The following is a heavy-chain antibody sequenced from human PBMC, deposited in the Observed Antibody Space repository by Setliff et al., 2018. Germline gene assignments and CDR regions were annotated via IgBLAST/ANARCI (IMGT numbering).Heavy chain of an antibody. CDR1: GASIRNFY. Sequence: SETLSLTCNVSGASIRNFYWTWIRQPPGKGLEWIGYVHFTGSTNYNPSLKSRVTMSVDVSKSQFSLRLSSVTAADTAVYYCARKVEQWLTPHFDYWGQGSLVTVSS. J-gene: IGHJ4*02. CDR3: ARKVEQWLTPHFDY. CDR2: VHFTGST. V-gene: IGHV4-59*01. D-gene: IGHD6-19*01.